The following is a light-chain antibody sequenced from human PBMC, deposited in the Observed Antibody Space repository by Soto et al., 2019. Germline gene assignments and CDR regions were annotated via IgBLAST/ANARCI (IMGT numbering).Light chain of an antibody. CDR2: DGS. Sequence: EILMTQSPATLSVSPGDRATLSCRASQNLRSFLNWYQQRPGQAPRPLIYDGSKRAAGVPDRISGDGSGTDYTLTISSLEPEDFAVYYCQQRTRWPMTFGQGTRLEIK. V-gene: IGKV3-11*01. J-gene: IGKJ5*01. CDR1: QNLRSF. CDR3: QQRTRWPMT.